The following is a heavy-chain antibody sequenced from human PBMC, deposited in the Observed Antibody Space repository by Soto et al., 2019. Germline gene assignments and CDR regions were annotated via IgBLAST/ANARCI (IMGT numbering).Heavy chain of an antibody. J-gene: IGHJ6*02. CDR1: GFTFSGSA. D-gene: IGHD2-15*01. CDR2: IRSKANSYAT. Sequence: EVQLVESGGGLVQPGGSLKLSCAASGFTFSGSAMHWVRQASGKGLEWVGRIRSKANSYATAYAASVKGRFTISRDDSKNTAYLQMNSLKTEDTAVYYCTRQVAVGSMDVWGQGTTVTVSS. CDR3: TRQVAVGSMDV. V-gene: IGHV3-73*02.